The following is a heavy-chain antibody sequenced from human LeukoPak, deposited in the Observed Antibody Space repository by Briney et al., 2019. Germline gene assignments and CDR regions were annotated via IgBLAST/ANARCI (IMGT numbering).Heavy chain of an antibody. J-gene: IGHJ4*02. D-gene: IGHD2-15*01. Sequence: VASVKVSFKASGYTFSGFYIHWVRQAPGQGLEWMGWISPSTGGTNYAQKFQGRVTMTGDTSISTAYMELSGLTSDDRAVYYCARDHCSGGTCYPDNWGQGTLVTVSS. CDR1: GYTFSGFY. CDR3: ARDHCSGGTCYPDN. CDR2: ISPSTGGT. V-gene: IGHV1-2*02.